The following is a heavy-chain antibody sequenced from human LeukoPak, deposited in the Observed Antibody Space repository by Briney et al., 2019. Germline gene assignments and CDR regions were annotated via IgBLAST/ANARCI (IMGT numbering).Heavy chain of an antibody. CDR3: ARARRERMTTVTTPPVY. CDR2: IYHSGST. CDR1: GGSISSGGYY. D-gene: IGHD4-17*01. Sequence: SETLSLTCTVSGGSISSGGYYWSWIRQPPGKGLEWIGYIYHSGSTYYNPSLKSRVTISVDRSKNQFSLKLSSVTAADTAVYYCARARRERMTTVTTPPVYWGQGTLVTVSS. V-gene: IGHV4-30-2*01. J-gene: IGHJ4*02.